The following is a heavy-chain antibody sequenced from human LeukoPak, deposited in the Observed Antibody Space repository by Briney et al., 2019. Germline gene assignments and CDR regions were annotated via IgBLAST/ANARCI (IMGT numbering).Heavy chain of an antibody. Sequence: GESLKISCKASGYSFTTYWIGWVRQMPGKGLEWMAIIHPGNSDTKYSPSFQGQVTISADKSTSTAYLQWSSLKASDTAMYYCARHQLWGFDYLGQGTLVTVSS. D-gene: IGHD3-16*01. CDR2: IHPGNSDT. CDR1: GYSFTTYW. J-gene: IGHJ4*02. V-gene: IGHV5-51*01. CDR3: ARHQLWGFDY.